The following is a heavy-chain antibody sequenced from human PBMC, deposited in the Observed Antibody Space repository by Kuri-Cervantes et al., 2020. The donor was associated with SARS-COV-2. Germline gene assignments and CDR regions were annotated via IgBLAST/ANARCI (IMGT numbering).Heavy chain of an antibody. Sequence: SVKVSCKASGGTFSSYAISWVRQAPGQGLEWMGGIIPIFGTANYAQKFQGRVTITRGTSASTAYMELSSLRSEDTAVYYCARGQQLVAEPFDYWGQGTLVTVSS. CDR2: IIPIFGTA. CDR1: GGTFSSYA. V-gene: IGHV1-69*05. CDR3: ARGQQLVAEPFDY. J-gene: IGHJ4*02. D-gene: IGHD6-6*01.